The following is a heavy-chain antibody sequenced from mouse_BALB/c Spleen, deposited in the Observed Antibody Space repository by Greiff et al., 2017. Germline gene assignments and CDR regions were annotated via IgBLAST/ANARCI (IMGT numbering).Heavy chain of an antibody. CDR2: ISSGSSTI. D-gene: IGHD1-1*01. V-gene: IGHV5-17*02. J-gene: IGHJ3*01. CDR1: GFTFSSFG. Sequence: EVKLMESGGGLVQPGGSRKLSCAASGFTFSSFGMHWVRQAPEKGLEWVAYISSGSSTIYYADTVKGRFTISRDNPKNTLFLQMTSLRSEDTAMYYCARSHYGSSYSFAYWGQGTLVTVSA. CDR3: ARSHYGSSYSFAY.